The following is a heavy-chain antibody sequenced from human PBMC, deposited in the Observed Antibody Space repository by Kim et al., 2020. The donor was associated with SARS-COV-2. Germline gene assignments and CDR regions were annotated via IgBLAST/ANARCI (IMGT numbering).Heavy chain of an antibody. J-gene: IGHJ4*02. CDR3: ARARLVAMGATPFFDY. D-gene: IGHD1-26*01. Sequence: SETLSLTCTVSGGSVSSGSYYWSWIRQPPWKGLEWIGYIYYSGSTNYNPSLKSRVTISVDTSKNQFSLKLSSVTAADTAVYYCARARLVAMGATPFFDYWGQGTLVTVSS. CDR2: IYYSGST. V-gene: IGHV4-61*01. CDR1: GGSVSSGSYY.